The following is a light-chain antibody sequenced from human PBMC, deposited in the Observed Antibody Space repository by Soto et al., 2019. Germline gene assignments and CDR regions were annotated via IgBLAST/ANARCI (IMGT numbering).Light chain of an antibody. CDR2: ANN. V-gene: IGLV1-44*01. J-gene: IGLJ3*02. CDR1: SSNIGSET. Sequence: QSVLTQPPSASGTPGQRVTITWSVSSSNIGSETVNWYQQVPGTAPKLLIYANNQRPSGVPDRFSVSKSGTSASLAIGGLQSEDEADYYCAAWDDSLKGWVFGGGTKVTVL. CDR3: AAWDDSLKGWV.